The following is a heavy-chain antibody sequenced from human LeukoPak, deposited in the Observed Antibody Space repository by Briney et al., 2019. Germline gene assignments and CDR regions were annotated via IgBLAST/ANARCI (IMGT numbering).Heavy chain of an antibody. Sequence: PGGSLRFSCAASGFTFSSYSMNWVRQAPGKGLEWVSSISSSSSYIYYADSVKGRFTISRDNSKNTLYLQMNSLRAEDTAVYYCAKDTGVAARPFVYWGQGTLVTVSS. CDR3: AKDTGVAARPFVY. J-gene: IGHJ4*02. CDR2: ISSSSSYI. CDR1: GFTFSSYS. V-gene: IGHV3-21*04. D-gene: IGHD6-6*01.